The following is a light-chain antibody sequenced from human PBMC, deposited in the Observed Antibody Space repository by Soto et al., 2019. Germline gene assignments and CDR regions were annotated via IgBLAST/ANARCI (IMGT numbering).Light chain of an antibody. CDR2: RNN. J-gene: IGLJ1*01. Sequence: QSALTQPPSASGTPGQRVTISCSGSSSNIGSNYVYWYQQLPGTAPKLLIYRNNQRPSGVPDRFSGSKSGTSASLAISGLRSEYEADYYCAAWDDRLSALYVFGTGTKVTVL. CDR3: AAWDDRLSALYV. CDR1: SSNIGSNY. V-gene: IGLV1-47*01.